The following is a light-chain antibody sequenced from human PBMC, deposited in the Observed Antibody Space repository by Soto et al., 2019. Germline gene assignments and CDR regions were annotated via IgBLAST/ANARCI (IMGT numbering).Light chain of an antibody. Sequence: DIQMTQSPSSLSAFVGDRVTITCRASESISRHLNWYQQKPGKAPKLLIYAASSLQNGVPSRFSGGGSGTDFTLTISNLQPADFATYYCQQSYSTPSITFGQGTPLEIK. CDR1: ESISRH. CDR3: QQSYSTPSIT. J-gene: IGKJ5*01. CDR2: AAS. V-gene: IGKV1-39*01.